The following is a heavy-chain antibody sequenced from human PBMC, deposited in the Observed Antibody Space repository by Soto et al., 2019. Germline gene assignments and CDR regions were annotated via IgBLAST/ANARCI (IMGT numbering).Heavy chain of an antibody. CDR2: IWYDGSNK. J-gene: IGHJ4*02. CDR3: ARERSGWYYFDY. V-gene: IGHV3-33*01. Sequence: PGGSLRLSCAASGFTFSSYGMHWVRQAPGKGLEWVAVIWYDGSNKYYADSVKGRFTISRGNSKNTLYLQMNSLRAEDTAVYYCARERSGWYYFDYWGQGTLVTVSS. D-gene: IGHD6-19*01. CDR1: GFTFSSYG.